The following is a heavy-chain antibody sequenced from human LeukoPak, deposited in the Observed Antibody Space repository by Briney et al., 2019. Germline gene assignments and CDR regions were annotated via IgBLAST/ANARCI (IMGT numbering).Heavy chain of an antibody. D-gene: IGHD3-22*01. CDR2: INPNSGGT. CDR3: ARSPYYDSSGYPGLFDY. Sequence: ASVKVSCKASGYTFTGYYMHWVRQAPGQGLEWMGWINPNSGGTNYAQKFQGWITMTRDTSITTAYMELSRLRSDDTAVYYCARSPYYDSSGYPGLFDYWGQGTLVTVSS. CDR1: GYTFTGYY. V-gene: IGHV1-2*04. J-gene: IGHJ4*02.